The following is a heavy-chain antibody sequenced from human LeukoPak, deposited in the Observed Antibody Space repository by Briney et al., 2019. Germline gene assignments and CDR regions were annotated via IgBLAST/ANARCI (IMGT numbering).Heavy chain of an antibody. CDR2: IYTSGST. D-gene: IGHD3-3*01. V-gene: IGHV4-61*02. CDR1: GGSISSGSYY. CDR3: ARVAPDTIFGVVRVMDV. Sequence: SQTLSLTCTVSGGSISSGSYYWSWIRQPAGKGLEWIGRIYTSGSTNYNPSLKSRVTISVDTSKNQFSLKLSSVTAADTAVYYCARVAPDTIFGVVRVMDVWGKGTTVTVSS. J-gene: IGHJ6*03.